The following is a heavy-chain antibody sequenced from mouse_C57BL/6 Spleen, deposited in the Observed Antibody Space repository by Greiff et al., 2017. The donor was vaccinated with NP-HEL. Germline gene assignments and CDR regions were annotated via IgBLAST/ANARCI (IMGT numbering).Heavy chain of an antibody. J-gene: IGHJ1*03. Sequence: EVKLMESGGGLVKPGGSLKLSCAASGFTFSDYGMHWVRQAPEKGLEWVAYISSGSSTIYYADTVKGRFTISRDNAKNTLFLQMTSLRSEDTAMYYCAKIYYDYDGDVWGTGTTVTVSS. D-gene: IGHD2-4*01. CDR1: GFTFSDYG. CDR3: AKIYYDYDGDV. CDR2: ISSGSSTI. V-gene: IGHV5-17*01.